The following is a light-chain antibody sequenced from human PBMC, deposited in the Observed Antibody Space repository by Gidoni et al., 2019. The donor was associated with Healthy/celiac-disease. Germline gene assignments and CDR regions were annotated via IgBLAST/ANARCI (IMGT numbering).Light chain of an antibody. CDR3: QAWDSSTVV. CDR1: KLGDKY. CDR2: QDA. Sequence: SSERTQPPSVSVSPGQTASISCSGDKLGDKYVCWYQQKPGQSPVMVIYQDAKRPSGIPERFSGSNSGNTATLTISGTQAMDEADYYCQAWDSSTVVFGGGTKLTVL. J-gene: IGLJ2*01. V-gene: IGLV3-1*01.